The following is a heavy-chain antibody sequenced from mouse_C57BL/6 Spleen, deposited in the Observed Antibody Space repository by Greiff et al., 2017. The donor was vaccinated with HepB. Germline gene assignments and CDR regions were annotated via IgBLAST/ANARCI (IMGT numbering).Heavy chain of an antibody. CDR1: GFTFSSYG. D-gene: IGHD2-9*01. CDR2: ISSGGSYT. CDR3: ARHGPTRVTTVNAMDY. J-gene: IGHJ4*01. Sequence: EVKLVESGGDLVKPGGSLKLPCAASGFTFSSYGMSWVRQTPDKRLEWVATISSGGSYTYYPDSVKGRFTISRDNAKNTLYLQMSSLKSEDTAMYYCARHGPTRVTTVNAMDYWGQGTSVTVSS. V-gene: IGHV5-6*01.